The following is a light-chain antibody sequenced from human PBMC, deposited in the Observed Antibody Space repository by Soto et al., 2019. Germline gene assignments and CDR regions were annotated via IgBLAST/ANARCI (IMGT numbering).Light chain of an antibody. CDR3: QQFDSSRMYS. Sequence: EIVLTQSPGTLSLSPGERATLSCRASQSVTSTYLAWYQQKLGQSPRLIIYGGSTRASGFPDRFSGGGSGTDFTLTISRLEPEDSAVYYCHCQQFDSSRMYSFGQGTKLEI. J-gene: IGKJ2*03. V-gene: IGKV3-20*01. CDR2: GGS. CDR1: QSVTSTY.